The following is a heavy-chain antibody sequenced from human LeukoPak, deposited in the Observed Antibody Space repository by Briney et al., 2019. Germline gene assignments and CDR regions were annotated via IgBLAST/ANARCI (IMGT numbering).Heavy chain of an antibody. J-gene: IGHJ4*02. CDR2: ISGSGGST. CDR3: ARDSSGWYYFDY. D-gene: IGHD6-19*01. CDR1: GFTFSSYA. V-gene: IGHV3-23*01. Sequence: GGSLRLSCAASGFTFSSYAMSWVRQAPGKGLEWVSAISGSGGSTYYADSVKGRFTISRDNSKNTLYLQMNSLRAEDTAVYYCARDSSGWYYFDYWGQGTLVTVSS.